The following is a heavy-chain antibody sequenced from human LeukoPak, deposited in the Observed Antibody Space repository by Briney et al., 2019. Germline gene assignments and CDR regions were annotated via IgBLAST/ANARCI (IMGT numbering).Heavy chain of an antibody. D-gene: IGHD3-16*01. J-gene: IGHJ4*02. Sequence: SETLSLTCTVSGGSISSYYWSWIRQPPGKGLEWIGEINHSGSTNYNPSLKSRVTISVDTSKNQFSLKLSSVTAADTAVYYCARGARRNYGYWGQGTLVTVSS. CDR2: INHSGST. CDR3: ARGARRNYGY. V-gene: IGHV4-34*01. CDR1: GGSISSYY.